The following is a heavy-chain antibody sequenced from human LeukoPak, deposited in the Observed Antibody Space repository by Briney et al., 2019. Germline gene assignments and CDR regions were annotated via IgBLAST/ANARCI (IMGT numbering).Heavy chain of an antibody. CDR2: INPNSGGT. V-gene: IGHV1-2*02. CDR3: ARADRLDGGPYLIGP. D-gene: IGHD2-21*01. CDR1: GYTFTDYY. J-gene: IGHJ5*02. Sequence: ASVKVSCKTSGYTFTDYYLHWVRQASGQGLEWMGWINPNSGGTSSAQKFQGRVTMIRDPSITTVYMEVSWLTSDDTAIYYCARADRLDGGPYLIGPWGQGTLVTVSS.